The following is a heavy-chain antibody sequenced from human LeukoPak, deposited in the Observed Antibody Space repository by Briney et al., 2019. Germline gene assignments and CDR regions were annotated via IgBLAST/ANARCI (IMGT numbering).Heavy chain of an antibody. CDR2: IKSKTDGGTT. D-gene: IGHD1-26*01. CDR3: TTPIVGASVVGYYYMDV. Sequence: GGSLRLSCAASGFTFSNAWMSWVRQAPGKGLEWVGRIKSKTDGGTTDYAAPVKGRFTISRDDSKNTLYLQMNSLKTEDTAVYYCTTPIVGASVVGYYYMDVWGKGTTVTISS. V-gene: IGHV3-15*01. CDR1: GFTFSNAW. J-gene: IGHJ6*03.